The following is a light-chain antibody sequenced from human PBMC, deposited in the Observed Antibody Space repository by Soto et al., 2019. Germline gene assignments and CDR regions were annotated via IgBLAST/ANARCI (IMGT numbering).Light chain of an antibody. CDR3: SSYTSSRTIV. CDR1: SSDVGGYNY. V-gene: IGLV2-14*01. CDR2: DVS. J-gene: IGLJ3*02. Sequence: QSALTQPASVSGSPGQSITISCTGTSSDVGGYNYVSWYQQHPGKAPKLMIYDVSNRPSGVSNRFSGSKSGNTASLTISGLQDEAESDYYCSSYTSSRTIVFGGGTQLTVL.